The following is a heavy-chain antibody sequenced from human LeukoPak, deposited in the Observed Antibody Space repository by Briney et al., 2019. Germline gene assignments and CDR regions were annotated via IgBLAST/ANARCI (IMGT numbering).Heavy chain of an antibody. CDR2: IKQDGSEK. Sequence: GGSLRLSCAASGFTFRSYWMSWVRQAPGKGLEWVANIKQDGSEKYYVDSVKGRFTISRDNAKNSLYLQMNSLRAEDTAIYYCARWDGYGDLWGRDTLVTVSS. J-gene: IGHJ2*01. CDR3: ARWDGYGDL. CDR1: GFTFRSYW. D-gene: IGHD5-12*01. V-gene: IGHV3-7*05.